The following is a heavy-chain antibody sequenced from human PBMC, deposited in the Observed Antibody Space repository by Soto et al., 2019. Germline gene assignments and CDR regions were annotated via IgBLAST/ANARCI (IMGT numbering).Heavy chain of an antibody. CDR3: ARDRLRNGYLDWNFDL. D-gene: IGHD5-18*01. CDR2: LYNTGTT. CDR1: GFTVSTNY. Sequence: EVQLVESGGGLIQPGGSLRLSCAASGFTVSTNYMNWVRQSPEKGLEWVSVLYNTGTTYYAHSVNGRFTISRDDSSNTMYLQMNSVRADDTAVYYCARDRLRNGYLDWNFDLWGRGTLVTVSS. J-gene: IGHJ2*01. V-gene: IGHV3-53*01.